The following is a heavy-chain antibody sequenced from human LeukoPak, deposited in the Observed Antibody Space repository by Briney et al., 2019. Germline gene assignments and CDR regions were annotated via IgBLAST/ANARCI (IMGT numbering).Heavy chain of an antibody. CDR2: INPNSGAT. CDR3: ARGEPLSWGLGMGYFDL. Sequence: ASVKVSCKTSEYTFTDYYIHWVRQAPGQGLEYMGWINPNSGATKYAQKFQGRVIVTRDTSISTAYMELGRLTSDDTAVYYCARGEPLSWGLGMGYFDLWGRGTLLTVSS. D-gene: IGHD7-27*01. V-gene: IGHV1-2*02. J-gene: IGHJ2*01. CDR1: EYTFTDYY.